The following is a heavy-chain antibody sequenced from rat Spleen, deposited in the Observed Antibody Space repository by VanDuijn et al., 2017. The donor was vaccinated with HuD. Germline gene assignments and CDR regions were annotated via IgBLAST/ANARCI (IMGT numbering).Heavy chain of an antibody. D-gene: IGHD5-1*01. V-gene: IGHV5-54*01. CDR1: GFTFSNYG. Sequence: EVQLVESGGGLVQPGRSLTLSCVASGFTFSNYGMHWIRQAPKKGLEWIAMIYYDSSKMYYADTVKGRFTISRDNSKNTLYLEMNSLRSEDTAMYYCAEPSGLGAGFAYWGQGTLVTVSS. CDR2: IYYDSSKM. CDR3: AEPSGLGAGFAY. J-gene: IGHJ3*01.